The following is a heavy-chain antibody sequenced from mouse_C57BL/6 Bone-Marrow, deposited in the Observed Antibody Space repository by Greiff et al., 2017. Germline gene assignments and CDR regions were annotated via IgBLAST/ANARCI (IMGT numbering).Heavy chain of an antibody. D-gene: IGHD2-4*01. J-gene: IGHJ2*01. Sequence: VQLQQPGAELVKPGASVKLSCKASGYTFTSYWMHWVKQRPGQGLEWIGMIHPNSGSTNYNEKFKSKATLTVDKSSSTAYMQLSSLPSEDSAVYYCARRYYDYDGGGYFDYWGQGTTLTVSS. CDR3: ARRYYDYDGGGYFDY. CDR2: IHPNSGST. V-gene: IGHV1-64*01. CDR1: GYTFTSYW.